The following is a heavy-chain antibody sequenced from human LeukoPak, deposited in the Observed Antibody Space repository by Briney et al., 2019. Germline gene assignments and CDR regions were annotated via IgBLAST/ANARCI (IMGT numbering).Heavy chain of an antibody. V-gene: IGHV3-74*01. CDR3: SSPSSTVTTGFDY. CDR1: GITFNTYW. CDR2: INSDGSST. Sequence: GRSLRLSCAASGITFNTYWMHWVRQAPGKGLVWLSRINSDGSSTTYADSVKGRFTISRDNAKNTLYLQMNSLRAEDTAVYYSSSPSSTVTTGFDYWGQGTLVTVSS. D-gene: IGHD4-17*01. J-gene: IGHJ4*02.